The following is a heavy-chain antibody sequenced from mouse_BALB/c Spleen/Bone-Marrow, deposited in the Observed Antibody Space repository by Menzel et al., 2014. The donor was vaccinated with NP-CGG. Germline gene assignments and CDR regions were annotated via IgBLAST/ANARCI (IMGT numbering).Heavy chain of an antibody. Sequence: EVQLVESGAELVKPGASVKLSCTASGFNIKDTYMHWVKQRPEQGLEWIGRIDPANGNTKYDPKFQGKATITADTSSNTAYLQLSSLTSEDTAVYYWACWEYYAMDYSGQGTSGTGAS. D-gene: IGHD4-1*01. V-gene: IGHV14-3*02. CDR2: IDPANGNT. CDR3: ACWEYYAMDY. CDR1: GFNIKDTY. J-gene: IGHJ4*01.